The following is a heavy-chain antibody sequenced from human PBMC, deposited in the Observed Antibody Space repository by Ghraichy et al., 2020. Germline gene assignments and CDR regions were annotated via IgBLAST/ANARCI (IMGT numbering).Heavy chain of an antibody. CDR1: GFTFSSYS. Sequence: GGSLRLSCAASGFTFSSYSMNWVRQAPGKGLEWVSSISSSSSYIYYADSVKGRFTISRDNAKNSLYLQMNSLRAEDTAVYYCARADLGYCSGGSCFNWFDPWGQGTLVTVSS. CDR3: ARADLGYCSGGSCFNWFDP. CDR2: ISSSSSYI. J-gene: IGHJ5*02. V-gene: IGHV3-21*01. D-gene: IGHD2-15*01.